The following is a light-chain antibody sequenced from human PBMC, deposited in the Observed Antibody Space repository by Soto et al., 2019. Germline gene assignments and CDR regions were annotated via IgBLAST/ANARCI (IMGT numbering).Light chain of an antibody. CDR1: SSDIGGYDF. Sequence: QSALTQPPSASGSPGQSVTISCTGSSSDIGGYDFVSWYQQHPGKVPKLLIYEVTKRPSGVPDRFSGSKSGNTASLTVSGLQADDEADYYCCSHAGSKTYYLFGPGTKVTVL. V-gene: IGLV2-8*01. J-gene: IGLJ1*01. CDR2: EVT. CDR3: CSHAGSKTYYL.